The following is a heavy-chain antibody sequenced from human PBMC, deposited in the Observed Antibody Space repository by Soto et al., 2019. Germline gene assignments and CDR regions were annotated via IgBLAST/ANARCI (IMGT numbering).Heavy chain of an antibody. V-gene: IGHV4-61*01. Sequence: SETLSLTCTVSGGSVSSGSYYWSWIRQPPGKGLEWIGYIYYSGSTNYNPSLKSRVTISVDTSKNQFSLKLSSVTAADTAVYYCARFQVIGAYYYYYGMDVWGQGTTVTVSS. CDR1: GGSVSSGSYY. D-gene: IGHD3-10*01. CDR3: ARFQVIGAYYYYYGMDV. CDR2: IYYSGST. J-gene: IGHJ6*02.